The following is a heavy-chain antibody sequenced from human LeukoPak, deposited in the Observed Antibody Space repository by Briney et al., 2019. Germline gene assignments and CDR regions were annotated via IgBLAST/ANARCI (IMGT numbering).Heavy chain of an antibody. D-gene: IGHD3-3*01. V-gene: IGHV1-2*02. J-gene: IGHJ4*02. CDR1: GYTFTGYY. Sequence: GASVKVSCKASGYTFTGYYMHWVRQAPGQGLEWMGWINPKSGDTNFAQKFEGRVTMTRDTSSSTAYMELSRLRSDDTAVYYCARGCDFWSGYWWYFDYWGQGTLVTVSS. CDR2: INPKSGDT. CDR3: ARGCDFWSGYWWYFDY.